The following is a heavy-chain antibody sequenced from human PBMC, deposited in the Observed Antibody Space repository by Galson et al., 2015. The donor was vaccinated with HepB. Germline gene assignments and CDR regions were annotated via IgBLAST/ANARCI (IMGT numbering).Heavy chain of an antibody. V-gene: IGHV3-7*03. D-gene: IGHD3-9*01. CDR1: GFTFSSYW. CDR3: ARARYFDWLSPSLRNWFDP. Sequence: SLRLSCAASGFTFSSYWMSWVRQGPGKGLEWVANIKEDGSEKYYADSVKGRFTISRDNAKNSLYLQMNSLRVADTAVFYCARARYFDWLSPSLRNWFDPCGQGTLVTVSS. J-gene: IGHJ5*02. CDR2: IKEDGSEK.